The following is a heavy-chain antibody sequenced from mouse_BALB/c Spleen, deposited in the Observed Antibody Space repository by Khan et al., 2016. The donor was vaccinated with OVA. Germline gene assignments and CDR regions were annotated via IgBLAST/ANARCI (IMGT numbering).Heavy chain of an antibody. CDR1: GFTFSNFW. CDR3: SRPGGYYAWFTY. Sequence: EVQLEESGGGLVQPGGSMKLSCVASGFTFSNFWMNWVRQSPEKGLEWVAEIRLKSNNYATHYAESVQGRFTISRDDSKSSVYLQMNNVRAEDTGIYYCSRPGGYYAWFTYWGQGTLVTVSA. V-gene: IGHV6-6*02. J-gene: IGHJ3*01. CDR2: IRLKSNNYAT. D-gene: IGHD2-3*01.